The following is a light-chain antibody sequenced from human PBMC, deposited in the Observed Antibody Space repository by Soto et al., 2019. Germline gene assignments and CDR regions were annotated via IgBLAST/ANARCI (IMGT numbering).Light chain of an antibody. CDR1: QGISSY. Sequence: AIRMTQSPSSLSASTGDRVTITCRASQGISSYLAWHQQKPGKAPKLPIYAASTLQSGVPSRFSGSGSGTDFTLTISCLQSEDFATYYCQQYYSYPRTFGQGTKVDIK. J-gene: IGKJ1*01. CDR2: AAS. V-gene: IGKV1-8*01. CDR3: QQYYSYPRT.